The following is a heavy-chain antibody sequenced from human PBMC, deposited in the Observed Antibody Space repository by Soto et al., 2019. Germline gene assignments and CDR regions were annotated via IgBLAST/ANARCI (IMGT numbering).Heavy chain of an antibody. CDR2: IYQSGTT. J-gene: IGHJ5*02. CDR1: GGSISSINW. Sequence: SETLSLTCGVSGGSISSINWWRWVRQAPGKGLEWLGEIYQSGTTNYNPSLKSRVTMSIDKSKNQFFLNVTSVTAADTAVYYCARTAGTYPTHTFDPWGQGTLVTVSS. CDR3: ARTAGTYPTHTFDP. D-gene: IGHD3-10*01. V-gene: IGHV4-4*02.